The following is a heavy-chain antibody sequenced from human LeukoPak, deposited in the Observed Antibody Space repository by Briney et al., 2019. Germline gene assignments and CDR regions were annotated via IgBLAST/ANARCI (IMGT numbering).Heavy chain of an antibody. V-gene: IGHV4-34*01. CDR2: INHSGST. CDR1: GGSFSGYY. D-gene: IGHD5-24*01. J-gene: IGHJ6*02. Sequence: SETLSLTCAVYGGSFSGYYWSWIRQPPGKGLEWIGEINHSGSTNYNPSLKSRVTISVDTSKNQFSLKLSSVTAADTAVYYCARDGDGYNPYYYGMDVWGQGTTVTVSS. CDR3: ARDGDGYNPYYYGMDV.